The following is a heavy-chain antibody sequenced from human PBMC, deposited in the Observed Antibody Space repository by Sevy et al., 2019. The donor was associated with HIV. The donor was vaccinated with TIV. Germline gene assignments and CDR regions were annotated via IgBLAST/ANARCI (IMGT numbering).Heavy chain of an antibody. CDR1: GFPFSNFA. Sequence: GGSLRLSCVASGFPFSNFAMSWVRQAPGKGLEWVSTLIGGGSRTYYADSVTGRFIISRDNSRNTLYLQMNSLRAEDTAIEYCAKRRVQSGLSGGGANYGMDVCGRGTTVTVSS. J-gene: IGHJ6*02. D-gene: IGHD2-8*02. V-gene: IGHV3-23*01. CDR3: AKRRVQSGLSGGGANYGMDV. CDR2: LIGGGSRT.